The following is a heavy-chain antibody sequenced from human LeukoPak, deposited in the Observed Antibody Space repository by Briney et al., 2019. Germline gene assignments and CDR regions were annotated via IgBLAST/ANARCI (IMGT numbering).Heavy chain of an antibody. CDR1: GYTFTNYG. D-gene: IGHD1-7*01. CDR2: INAYNGNT. J-gene: IGHJ3*02. Sequence: ASVKVSCKASGYTFTNYGITWVRQAPGQGLEWMGWINAYNGNTNYAQKLQGRVTMTTDTSTSTAYMELRSLRSDDTAVYYCARGINWNYAFDIWGQGTMVTVSS. CDR3: ARGINWNYAFDI. V-gene: IGHV1-18*01.